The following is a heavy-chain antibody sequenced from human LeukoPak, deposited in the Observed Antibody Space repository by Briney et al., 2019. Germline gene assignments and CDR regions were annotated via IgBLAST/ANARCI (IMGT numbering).Heavy chain of an antibody. J-gene: IGHJ4*02. CDR1: GFTFSSYA. V-gene: IGHV3-23*01. CDR2: ISGSGGTT. D-gene: IGHD4-17*01. CDR3: AKQGADYGDYPFDY. Sequence: GGSLRLSCAASGFTFSSYAMSWVRQAPGKGLDWVSSISGSGGTTYSAASVKGRFTISRDNSKNTVYLQMNSLRADDTAVYYCAKQGADYGDYPFDYWGQGTLVTVSS.